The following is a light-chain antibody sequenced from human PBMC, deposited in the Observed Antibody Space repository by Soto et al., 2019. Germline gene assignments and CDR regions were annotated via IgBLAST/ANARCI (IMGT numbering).Light chain of an antibody. CDR2: EVS. CDR3: TSYTTSSTWV. V-gene: IGLV2-14*01. CDR1: SSDVGGYKY. J-gene: IGLJ3*02. Sequence: QSVLTQPASVSGSPGQSITISCTGTSSDVGGYKYVSWYQQHPDKAPKLIIFEVSNRPSGISSRFSGSKSGNTASLTISGLQAEDEADYYCTSYTTSSTWVFGGGTKVTVL.